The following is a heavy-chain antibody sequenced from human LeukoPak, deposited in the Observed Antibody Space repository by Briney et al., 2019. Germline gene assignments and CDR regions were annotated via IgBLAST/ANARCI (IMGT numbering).Heavy chain of an antibody. CDR1: GGSISSGSYY. J-gene: IGHJ4*02. V-gene: IGHV4-61*02. CDR2: IYTSGST. CDR3: ARDRGDFWSGYYFDY. D-gene: IGHD3-3*01. Sequence: SQTLSLTCTVSGGSISSGSYYWSWIRQPAGKGLEWIGRIYTSGSTNYNPSLKSRVTISVDTSKNQFSLKLSSVTAADTAVYYCARDRGDFWSGYYFDYWGQGTLVTVSS.